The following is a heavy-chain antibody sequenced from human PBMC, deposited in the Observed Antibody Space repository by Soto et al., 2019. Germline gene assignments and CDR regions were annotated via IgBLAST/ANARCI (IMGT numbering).Heavy chain of an antibody. CDR3: ATNGITIFGVVTHAFDI. J-gene: IGHJ3*02. V-gene: IGHV4-4*02. D-gene: IGHD3-3*01. CDR2: IYHSGST. CDR1: GGSISSSNW. Sequence: PSETLSLTCAVSGGSISSSNWWSWVRQPPGKGLEWIGEIYHSGSTNYNPSLKSRVTISVDTSKNQFSLKLSSATAADTAVYYCATNGITIFGVVTHAFDIWGQGTMVTVSS.